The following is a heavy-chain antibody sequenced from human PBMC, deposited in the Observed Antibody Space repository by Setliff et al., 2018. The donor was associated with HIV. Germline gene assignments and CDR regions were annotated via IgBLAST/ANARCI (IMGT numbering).Heavy chain of an antibody. CDR1: GGSIGSGSHY. V-gene: IGHV4-61*09. J-gene: IGHJ3*02. CDR2: IYTTGST. CDR3: AKTSVGATGLYAFDI. Sequence: SETLSLTCTVSGGSIGSGSHYWSWIRQPAGKGPEWIGHIYTTGSTNYNPSLKSRVTISADTSNNQFSLRLTSMTAADTAVYYCAKTSVGATGLYAFDIWGQGTMVTVSS. D-gene: IGHD1-26*01.